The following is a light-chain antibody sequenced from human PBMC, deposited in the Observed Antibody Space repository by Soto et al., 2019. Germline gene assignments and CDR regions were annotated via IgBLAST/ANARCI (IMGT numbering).Light chain of an antibody. Sequence: QSVLTQPASVSGSPGQSITISCTGTSSDVGGYNYVSWYQQHPGKAPKPMIYEVSNRPSGVSNRFSGSKSGNTASLTISGLQAEDEADYYCSSYASSSSLYVCGTGTKVTVL. CDR1: SSDVGGYNY. CDR3: SSYASSSSLYV. J-gene: IGLJ1*01. V-gene: IGLV2-14*01. CDR2: EVS.